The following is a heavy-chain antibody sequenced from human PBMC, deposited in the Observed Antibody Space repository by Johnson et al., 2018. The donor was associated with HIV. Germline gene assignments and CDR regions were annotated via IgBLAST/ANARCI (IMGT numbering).Heavy chain of an antibody. CDR3: AKDQYRKLTTVAGI. CDR2: ISYDGSNT. CDR1: GFTFSSYG. J-gene: IGHJ3*02. V-gene: IGHV3-30*18. D-gene: IGHD4-17*01. Sequence: QVQLVESGGGVVQPGGSLRLSCAASGFTFSSYGMHWVRQAPDKWLEWVALISYDGSNTYYADSVRGRFTLTRDISKNTVYLQMNSLRAEDTAVYYCAKDQYRKLTTVAGIWGQGTLVTVSS.